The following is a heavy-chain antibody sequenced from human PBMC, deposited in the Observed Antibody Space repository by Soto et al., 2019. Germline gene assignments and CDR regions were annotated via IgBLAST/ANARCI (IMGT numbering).Heavy chain of an antibody. V-gene: IGHV4-34*01. D-gene: IGHD3-3*01. CDR3: ARGITIFGVVIIRDSYYFDY. Sequence: SETLSLTCAVYGGSFSGYYWSWIRQPPGKGLEWIGEINHSGSTNYNPSLKSRVTISVDTSKNQFSLKLSSVTAADTAVYYCARGITIFGVVIIRDSYYFDYWGQGTLVTVSS. CDR2: INHSGST. CDR1: GGSFSGYY. J-gene: IGHJ4*02.